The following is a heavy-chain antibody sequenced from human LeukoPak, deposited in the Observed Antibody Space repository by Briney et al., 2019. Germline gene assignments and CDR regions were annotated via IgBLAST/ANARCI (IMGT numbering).Heavy chain of an antibody. J-gene: IGHJ6*02. Sequence: GGSLRLSCAASGFTFSDYYMSWIRQAPGKGLEWVSYISSSGSTIYYADSVKGRFTISRDNAKNSLYLQMNSLRAEDTAVYYCAREPTPGYDSSGYYYYYYGMDVWGQGTTVTVSS. CDR2: ISSSGSTI. CDR1: GFTFSDYY. D-gene: IGHD3-22*01. CDR3: AREPTPGYDSSGYYYYYYGMDV. V-gene: IGHV3-11*01.